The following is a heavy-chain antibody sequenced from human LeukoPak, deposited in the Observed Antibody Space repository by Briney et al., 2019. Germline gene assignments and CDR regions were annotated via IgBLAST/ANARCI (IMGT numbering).Heavy chain of an antibody. CDR1: GVSIGSYY. D-gene: IGHD3-9*01. CDR3: ARDTDDILTGYYGMDV. Sequence: SETLSLTCTVSGVSIGSYYWSWIRQPPGKGLEWIGYIYYSGSTNYNPSLKSRVTISVDTSKNQFSLKLSSVTAADTAVYYCARDTDDILTGYYGMDVWGQGTTVTVSS. CDR2: IYYSGST. J-gene: IGHJ6*02. V-gene: IGHV4-59*01.